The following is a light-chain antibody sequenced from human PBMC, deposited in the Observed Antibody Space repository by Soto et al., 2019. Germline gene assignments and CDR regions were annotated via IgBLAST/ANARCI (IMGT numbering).Light chain of an antibody. CDR3: HQYYISPLT. J-gene: IGKJ4*01. Sequence: IVLTQSPGTLSVSPGERVTLSCRASQTVINNYLGWYQQKPGQAPRLLIYDASRRATGIPDRFRGSGSETDFTLTISRLEPEDFAVYYCHQYYISPLTFGGGTKVAIK. CDR2: DAS. CDR1: QTVINNY. V-gene: IGKV3-20*01.